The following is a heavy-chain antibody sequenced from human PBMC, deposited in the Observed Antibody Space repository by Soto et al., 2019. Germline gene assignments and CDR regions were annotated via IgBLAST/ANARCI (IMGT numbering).Heavy chain of an antibody. J-gene: IGHJ4*02. V-gene: IGHV1-69*02. CDR3: ATSYGSGYRAFDS. CDR2: INPILSMS. D-gene: IGHD3-10*01. Sequence: QVQLVQSGADVQRPGSSVRVSCKASGDTFNFYSINWVRQAPGLGLQWMGRINPILSMSNYAPRFQGRVTTPADKSTSTAYMELSSLRSEDTAMYYCATSYGSGYRAFDSWGQGALVTVSS. CDR1: GDTFNFYS.